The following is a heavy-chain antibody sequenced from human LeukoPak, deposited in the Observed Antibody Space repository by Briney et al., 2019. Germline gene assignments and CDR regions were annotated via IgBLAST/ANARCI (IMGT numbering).Heavy chain of an antibody. Sequence: SETLSLTCTVSGGSISSYYWSWIRQPPGKGLEWIGYIYYSGSTNYNPSLKSRVTISVDTSKNQFSLKLSSVTAADTAVYYCARLRFGEWIDAFDIWGQGTMVTVSS. J-gene: IGHJ3*02. CDR2: IYYSGST. D-gene: IGHD3-10*01. CDR1: GGSISSYY. CDR3: ARLRFGEWIDAFDI. V-gene: IGHV4-59*01.